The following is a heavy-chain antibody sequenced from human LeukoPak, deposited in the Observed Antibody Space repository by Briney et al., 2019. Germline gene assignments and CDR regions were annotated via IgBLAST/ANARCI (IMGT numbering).Heavy chain of an antibody. J-gene: IGHJ4*02. CDR2: YSGNT. CDR3: ARVGIDYSGNIIKYYFDY. CDR1: GGSISDYY. V-gene: IGHV4-59*01. Sequence: SETLSLTCTVSGGSISDYYWSWIRQPPGRGLEWIGYSGNTNYNPSLKSRVIISVDTSKNQFSLKLSPVTAADTAVYYCARVGIDYSGNIIKYYFDYWGQGTLVTVSS. D-gene: IGHD4-23*01.